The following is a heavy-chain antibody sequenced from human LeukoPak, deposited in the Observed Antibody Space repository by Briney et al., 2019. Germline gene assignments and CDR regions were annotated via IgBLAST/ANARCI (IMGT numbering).Heavy chain of an antibody. J-gene: IGHJ6*03. CDR1: GYTFTSYG. CDR3: ARGPIAAAGTYYYYYYMDV. Sequence: GASVKVSCKASGYTFTSYGISWVRQAPGQGLEWMGWISAYNGNTNYAQKLQGRVTMTTDTSTSTAYMELSRLRSDDTAVYYCARGPIAAAGTYYYYYYMDVWGKGTTVTISS. CDR2: ISAYNGNT. D-gene: IGHD6-13*01. V-gene: IGHV1-18*01.